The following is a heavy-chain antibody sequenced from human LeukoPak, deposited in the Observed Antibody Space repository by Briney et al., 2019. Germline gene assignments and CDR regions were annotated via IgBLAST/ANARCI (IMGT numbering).Heavy chain of an antibody. CDR3: ARTIEMATISYFDY. CDR1: GFTFSSYE. Sequence: GGSPRLSCAASGFTFSSYEMNWVRQAPGKGLEWVSYISSSDSTIYYADSVKGRFTISRDNAKNSLYLQMNSLRAGDTAVYYCARTIEMATISYFDYWGQGTLVTVSS. D-gene: IGHD5-24*01. V-gene: IGHV3-48*03. CDR2: ISSSDSTI. J-gene: IGHJ4*02.